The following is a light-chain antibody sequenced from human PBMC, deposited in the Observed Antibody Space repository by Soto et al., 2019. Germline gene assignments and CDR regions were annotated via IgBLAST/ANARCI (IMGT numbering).Light chain of an antibody. Sequence: EIGLTQSPATLLLSPVETATLSFRASQSVRKNLAWYQQKPGQAPRLLIYGTSNRATGIPDRISGSRSGTESTLTISSLQSEDFGVYYCQQFEDWPTFGQGTKVDIK. CDR1: QSVRKN. CDR2: GTS. CDR3: QQFEDWPT. J-gene: IGKJ1*01. V-gene: IGKV3-15*01.